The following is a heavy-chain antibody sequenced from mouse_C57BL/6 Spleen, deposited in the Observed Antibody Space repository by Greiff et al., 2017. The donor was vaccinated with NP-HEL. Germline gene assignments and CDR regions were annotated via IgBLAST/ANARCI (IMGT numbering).Heavy chain of an antibody. J-gene: IGHJ3*01. Sequence: QVQLQQPGTELVKPGASVKLSCKASGYTFTSYWMHWVKQRPGQGLEWIGNINPSNGGTNYNEKFKSKATLTVDKSSSTAYMQLSSLTSEDSAVYYCAREGYDYDGAWFADWGQGTLVTVSA. D-gene: IGHD2-4*01. CDR2: INPSNGGT. CDR3: AREGYDYDGAWFAD. V-gene: IGHV1-53*01. CDR1: GYTFTSYW.